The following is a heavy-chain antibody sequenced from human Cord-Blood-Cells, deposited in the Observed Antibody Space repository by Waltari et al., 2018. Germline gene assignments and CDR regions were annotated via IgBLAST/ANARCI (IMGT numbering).Heavy chain of an antibody. Sequence: QVQLQESGPGLVKPSETLSLTCTVSGGSISSYYWSWIRQPAGKGLEWIGRIYTSGSTNYNPSLKSRVTMSVDTSKNQFSLKLSSVTAADTAVYYCARDSITIFGVCWYFDLWGRGTLVTVSS. CDR2: IYTSGST. J-gene: IGHJ2*01. D-gene: IGHD3-3*01. CDR1: GGSISSYY. V-gene: IGHV4-4*07. CDR3: ARDSITIFGVCWYFDL.